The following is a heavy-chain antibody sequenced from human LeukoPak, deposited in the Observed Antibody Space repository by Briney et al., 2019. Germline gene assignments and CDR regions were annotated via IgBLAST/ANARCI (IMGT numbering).Heavy chain of an antibody. CDR3: ARVGWELLGPFDH. D-gene: IGHD1-26*01. J-gene: IGHJ4*02. V-gene: IGHV4-59*01. CDR1: GGSISGYY. Sequence: PSETLSLTCNVSGGSISGYYWTWIWQPPGKGLEWIGYIFYSGSTNYNPSLKSRVTISVDRSKNQFSLKLRSVIAADTAVYYCARVGWELLGPFDHWGQGTLVTVSS. CDR2: IFYSGST.